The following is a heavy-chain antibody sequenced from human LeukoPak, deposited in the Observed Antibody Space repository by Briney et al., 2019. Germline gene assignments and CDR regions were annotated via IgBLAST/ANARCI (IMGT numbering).Heavy chain of an antibody. J-gene: IGHJ4*02. CDR2: IKSKTDGGTT. D-gene: IGHD5-18*01. V-gene: IGHV3-15*01. CDR1: GFTVSSNY. CDR3: TIRRRGYSYGYFY. Sequence: PGGSLRLSCAASGFTVSSNYMSWVRQAPGKGLEWVGRIKSKTDGGTTDYAAPVKGRFTISRDDSKNTLYLQMNSLKTEDTAVYYCTIRRRGYSYGYFYWGQGTLVTVSS.